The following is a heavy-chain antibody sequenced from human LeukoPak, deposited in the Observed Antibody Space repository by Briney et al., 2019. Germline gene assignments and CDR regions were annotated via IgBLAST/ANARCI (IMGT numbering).Heavy chain of an antibody. D-gene: IGHD3-3*01. Sequence: PSETLSLTCTVSGGSISSSSYYWGWVRQPPGEGLEWIANIYSGSTYYSPSLRSRVTISVDTSKNQFSLKLTSVTAADTAVYYCARHASVSGNWPRPLDYWGQGSLVTVSS. CDR1: GGSISSSSYY. J-gene: IGHJ4*02. CDR3: ARHASVSGNWPRPLDY. V-gene: IGHV4-39*01. CDR2: IYSGST.